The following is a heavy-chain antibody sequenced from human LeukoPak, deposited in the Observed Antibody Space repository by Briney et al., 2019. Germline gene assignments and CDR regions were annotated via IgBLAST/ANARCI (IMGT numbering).Heavy chain of an antibody. CDR2: IYYSGGT. Sequence: SETLSLTCTVSGGSISSSSYDWGWIRQPPGKGLEWIGSIYYSGGTYYNPSLKSRVTISVDTSKNQFSLKLSSVTAADTAVYYCARDFDSIAVAFGWGQGTLVTVSS. CDR1: GGSISSSSYD. CDR3: ARDFDSIAVAFG. D-gene: IGHD6-19*01. J-gene: IGHJ4*02. V-gene: IGHV4-39*01.